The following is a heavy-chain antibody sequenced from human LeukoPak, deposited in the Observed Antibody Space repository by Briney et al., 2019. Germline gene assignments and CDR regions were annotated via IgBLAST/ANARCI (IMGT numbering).Heavy chain of an antibody. CDR2: ISAYNGNT. Sequence: ASVKVSCKASGYTFTSYGISWVRQAPGQELEWMGWISAYNGNTNYAQKLQGRVTMTTDTSTSTAYMELRSLRSDDTAVYYCARVIVGATTADYWGQGTLVTVSS. D-gene: IGHD1-26*01. CDR1: GYTFTSYG. CDR3: ARVIVGATTADY. V-gene: IGHV1-18*01. J-gene: IGHJ4*02.